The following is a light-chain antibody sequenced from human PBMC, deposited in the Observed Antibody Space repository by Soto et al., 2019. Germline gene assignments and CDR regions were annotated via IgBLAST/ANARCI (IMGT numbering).Light chain of an antibody. V-gene: IGLV2-11*01. CDR1: SSDVGAYNH. Sequence: QSVLTQPRSVSGSPGQSVTISCTGTSSDVGAYNHVSWYQQHPGQAPKFMIYDVSKRPSGVPDRFSGSKSGNTASLTISGLQADDEADYYCCSYAGTYSYVFGTGTKVTVL. CDR2: DVS. J-gene: IGLJ1*01. CDR3: CSYAGTYSYV.